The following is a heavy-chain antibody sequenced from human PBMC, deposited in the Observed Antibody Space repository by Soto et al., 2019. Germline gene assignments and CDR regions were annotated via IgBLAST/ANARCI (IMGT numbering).Heavy chain of an antibody. D-gene: IGHD1-7*01. J-gene: IGHJ4*02. V-gene: IGHV3-33*01. CDR3: AREGDGTSFVY. CDR2: IWYDGSNK. Sequence: QVQLVESGGGVVQPGRSLRLSCAASGFTFSSYGMLWVRQAPGKGLEWVAVIWYDGSNKYYADSVKGRFTISRDNSKNTLYLQMNSLRAEDTAVYYCAREGDGTSFVYWGQGTLVTVSS. CDR1: GFTFSSYG.